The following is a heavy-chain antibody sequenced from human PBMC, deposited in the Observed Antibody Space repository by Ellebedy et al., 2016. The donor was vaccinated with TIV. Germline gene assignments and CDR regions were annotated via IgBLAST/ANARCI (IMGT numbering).Heavy chain of an antibody. CDR2: IASDGSRT. CDR1: GFTFSGYW. J-gene: IGHJ4*02. D-gene: IGHD3-22*01. Sequence: GESLKISCAASGFTFSGYWMHWVRQAPGKGLEWVSRIASDGSRTSYADTVRGRFTIPRDNAKNTLYLQRNSLRAEDTAVYYCARGAPYESSGADYWGQGTLVAVSS. V-gene: IGHV3-74*01. CDR3: ARGAPYESSGADY.